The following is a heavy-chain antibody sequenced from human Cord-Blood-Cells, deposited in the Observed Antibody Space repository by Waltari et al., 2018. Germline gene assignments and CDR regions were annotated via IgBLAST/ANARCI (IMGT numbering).Heavy chain of an antibody. J-gene: IGHJ6*02. CDR2: IYYSGST. CDR1: GGSIRSYY. Sequence: QVQLQESGPGLVKPSETLSLTCTVSGGSIRSYYRSWIRQPPGKGLEWIGYIYYSGSTNYNPSLKSRVTISVDTSKNQFSLKLSSVTAADTAVYYCARGGRGDSFFYYYYGMDVWGQGTTVTVSS. D-gene: IGHD2-21*02. V-gene: IGHV4-59*01. CDR3: ARGGRGDSFFYYYYGMDV.